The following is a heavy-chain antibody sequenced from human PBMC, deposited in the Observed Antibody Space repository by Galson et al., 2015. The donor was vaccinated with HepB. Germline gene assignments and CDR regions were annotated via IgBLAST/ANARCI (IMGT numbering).Heavy chain of an antibody. Sequence: SVKVSCKASGGTFSSYAISWVRQAPGQGLEWMGGIIPIFGTANYAQKFQGRVTITADESTSTAYMELSSLRSEDTAVYYCARDFDEQWLGEWGDYWGQGTLVTVSS. D-gene: IGHD6-19*01. J-gene: IGHJ4*02. CDR3: ARDFDEQWLGEWGDY. CDR2: IIPIFGTA. V-gene: IGHV1-69*13. CDR1: GGTFSSYA.